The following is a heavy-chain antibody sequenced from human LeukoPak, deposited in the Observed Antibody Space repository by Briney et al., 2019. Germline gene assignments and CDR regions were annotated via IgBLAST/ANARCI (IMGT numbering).Heavy chain of an antibody. J-gene: IGHJ4*02. D-gene: IGHD6-6*01. CDR3: ARDLGSSSDY. CDR1: GFTFSSYA. CDR2: ISYDGSKQ. Sequence: GGSLRLSCAASGFTFSSYAMHWVRQAPGKGLEWVTVISYDGSKQYYADSVKGRFTISRDNSKNKLYLQMNSLRAEDTAIYNCARDLGSSSDYWGQGTLVTVSS. V-gene: IGHV3-30*04.